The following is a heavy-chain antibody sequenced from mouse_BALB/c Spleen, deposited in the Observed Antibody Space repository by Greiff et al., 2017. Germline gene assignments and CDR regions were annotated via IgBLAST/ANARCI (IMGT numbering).Heavy chain of an antibody. Sequence: EVKLVESGPDLVKPSQSLSLTCTVTGYSITSGYSWHWIRQFPGNKLEWMGYIHYSGSTNYNPSLKSRISITRDTSKNQFFLQLNSLTTEDTATYYCAKSYDGYSWFAYWGQGTLVTVSA. CDR2: IHYSGST. CDR3: AKSYDGYSWFAY. V-gene: IGHV3-1*02. CDR1: GYSITSGYS. J-gene: IGHJ3*01. D-gene: IGHD2-3*01.